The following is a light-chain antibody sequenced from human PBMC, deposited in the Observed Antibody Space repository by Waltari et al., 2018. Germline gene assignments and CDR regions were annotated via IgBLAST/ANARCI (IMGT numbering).Light chain of an antibody. CDR1: STDVGCYNY. Sequence: QSALPQPPSASGSPGQSVTIPCTGTSTDVGCYNYVSWYQQHPGKAPKLMIYDVSKRPSGVPDRFSGSKSGNTASLTISGLQAEDEADYYCCSYAGSYTWVFGGGTKLTVL. CDR2: DVS. J-gene: IGLJ3*02. CDR3: CSYAGSYTWV. V-gene: IGLV2-11*01.